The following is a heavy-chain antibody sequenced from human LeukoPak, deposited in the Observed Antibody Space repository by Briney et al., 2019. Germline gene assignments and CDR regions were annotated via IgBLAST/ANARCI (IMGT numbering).Heavy chain of an antibody. J-gene: IGHJ4*02. CDR2: ISGSGGST. CDR3: AKDRTRQAY. D-gene: IGHD3-3*01. CDR1: GFTFSSSA. Sequence: GGSLRSSCAASGFTFSSSAMSWVAQAPGKGLEWVSAISGSGGSTYYADSVKGRLTISRDNSKNTLYLQMSSLRAEDTAVYYCAKDRTRQAYWGQGTLVTVSS. V-gene: IGHV3-23*01.